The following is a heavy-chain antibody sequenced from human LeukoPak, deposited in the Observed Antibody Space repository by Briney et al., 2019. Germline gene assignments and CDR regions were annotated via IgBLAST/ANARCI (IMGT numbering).Heavy chain of an antibody. CDR1: GYSFHRDW. J-gene: IGHJ6*02. V-gene: IGHV5-51*01. D-gene: IGHD2-2*01. CDR3: ARHFRPNQLLHKSNSNGMDV. CDR2: IYPGDSDT. Sequence: GESLKISCKASGYSFHRDWIGWVRQMPGKGLEWMGIIYPGDSDTKYNPSFQGQVTMSADKSVNTAYLHWSSLQASDSAIYYCARHFRPNQLLHKSNSNGMDVWGQGTTVIVSS.